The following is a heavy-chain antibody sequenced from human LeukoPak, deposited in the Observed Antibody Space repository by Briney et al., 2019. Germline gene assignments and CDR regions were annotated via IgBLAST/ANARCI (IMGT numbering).Heavy chain of an antibody. D-gene: IGHD3-22*01. CDR3: ARTPPDYYDSSGYFDY. V-gene: IGHV1-69*05. Sequence: SVKVSCKVSGGTFSSYAISWVRQAPGQGLEWMGGIIPIFGTANYAQKFQGRVTITTDESTSTAYMELSSLRSEDTAVYYCARTPPDYYDSSGYFDYWGQGTLVTVSS. J-gene: IGHJ4*02. CDR1: GGTFSSYA. CDR2: IIPIFGTA.